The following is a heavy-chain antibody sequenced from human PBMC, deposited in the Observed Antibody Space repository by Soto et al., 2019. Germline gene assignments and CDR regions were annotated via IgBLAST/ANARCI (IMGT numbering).Heavy chain of an antibody. J-gene: IGHJ6*02. D-gene: IGHD3-16*01. CDR1: GFTFASYA. CDR3: AKDQGSMKNYGVDV. Sequence: GGSLRLSCAASGFTFASYAMTWVRQAPGKGLEWVSVISGSGGNTYYADSVKGRFTISRDNSKNTLYLQMNSLRVEDTAVYYCAKDQGSMKNYGVDVWGQGNTVTVSS. CDR2: ISGSGGNT. V-gene: IGHV3-23*01.